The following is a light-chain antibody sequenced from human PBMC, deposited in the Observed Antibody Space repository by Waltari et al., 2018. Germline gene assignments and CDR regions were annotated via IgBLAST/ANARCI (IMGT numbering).Light chain of an antibody. CDR1: QGINNW. V-gene: IGKV1-33*01. J-gene: IGKJ2*03. CDR2: RAS. CDR3: QQHDNSPYS. Sequence: DIQMTPSPSSLSASVGARVPTTCRASQGINNWLAWYQQKPGKAPKLLIYRASNLETGVPSRFSGSGSGADFSLTISSLQPEDVATYYCQQHDNSPYSFGQGTEVEIK.